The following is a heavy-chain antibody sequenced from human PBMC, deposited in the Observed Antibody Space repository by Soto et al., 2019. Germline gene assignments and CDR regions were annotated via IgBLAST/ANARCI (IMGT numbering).Heavy chain of an antibody. CDR1: GGSISSGCYS. CDR2: IYHSGST. Sequence: SETLSLTCAVSGGSISSGCYSWSWIRQPPGKGLEWIGYIYHSGSTYYNPSLKSRVTISVDRSKNQFSLKLSSVTAADTAVYYCARCLGVTTTLFDYWGQGTLVTVSS. J-gene: IGHJ4*02. D-gene: IGHD4-17*01. V-gene: IGHV4-30-2*01. CDR3: ARCLGVTTTLFDY.